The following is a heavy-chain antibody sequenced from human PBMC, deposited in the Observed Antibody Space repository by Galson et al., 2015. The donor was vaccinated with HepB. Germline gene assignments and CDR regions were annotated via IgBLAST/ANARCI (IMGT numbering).Heavy chain of an antibody. D-gene: IGHD6-13*01. CDR1: GFTFSSYA. CDR2: ISGSGGST. CDR3: AKAGSGSSWYLDY. Sequence: SLRLSCAASGFTFSSYAMSWVRQAPGKGLEWVSAISGSGGSTYYADSVKGRFTLSRDNSKNTLYLQMNSLRAEDTAVYYCAKAGSGSSWYLDYWGQGTLVTVSS. J-gene: IGHJ4*02. V-gene: IGHV3-23*01.